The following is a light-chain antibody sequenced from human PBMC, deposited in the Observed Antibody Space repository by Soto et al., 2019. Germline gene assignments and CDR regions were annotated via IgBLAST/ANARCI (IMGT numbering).Light chain of an antibody. CDR2: GAS. CDR1: QSVSSN. Sequence: EIVMTQSPATLSVSLGERATLSCRASQSVSSNLAWYQQKPGQAPRLLIYGASTRASGVPGRFSGSGSGIDFSLTISSLQSEDFAGYYCQKYNEWWTFGQGTKVEIK. J-gene: IGKJ1*01. V-gene: IGKV3-15*01. CDR3: QKYNEWWT.